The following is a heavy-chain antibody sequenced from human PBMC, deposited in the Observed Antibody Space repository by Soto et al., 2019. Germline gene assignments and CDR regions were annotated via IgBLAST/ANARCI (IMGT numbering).Heavy chain of an antibody. CDR2: ISGNGGST. CDR1: GLTFSSYA. D-gene: IGHD2-2*01. V-gene: IGHV3-23*01. J-gene: IGHJ4*02. Sequence: EVQLLESGGGLVQPGGSLRLSCAASGLTFSSYAMSWVRQAPAKGLEWVSAISGNGGSTYYADSVKGRLTISRDNFKSIRYLQMNSLRAEDTAVYYCAHGGTPAATPRLGFDFWGQGTLVTVSS. CDR3: AHGGTPAATPRLGFDF.